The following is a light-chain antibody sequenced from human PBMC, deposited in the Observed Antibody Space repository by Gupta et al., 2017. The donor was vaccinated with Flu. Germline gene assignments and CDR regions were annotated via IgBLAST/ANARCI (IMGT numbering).Light chain of an antibody. CDR1: QSVSTY. CDR3: QQYGTVPWT. Sequence: ENVLTQSPGTLSLSPGERATLSCRARQSVSTYLVWYQQKPDQAPRLLIYGASSRATGIPNRFSGSGCGKVFTLTISKLESEVSAVYYCQQYGTVPWTFGQGTKVEIK. V-gene: IGKV3-20*01. J-gene: IGKJ1*01. CDR2: GAS.